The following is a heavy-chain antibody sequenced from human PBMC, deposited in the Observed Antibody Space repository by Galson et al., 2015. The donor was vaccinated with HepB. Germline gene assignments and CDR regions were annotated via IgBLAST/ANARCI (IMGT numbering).Heavy chain of an antibody. CDR3: ARDRGMVRGVIIYYYGMDV. D-gene: IGHD3-10*01. CDR2: IIPILGIA. Sequence: SVKVSCKASGGTFSSYAISWVRQAPGQGLEWMGRIIPILGIANYAQKFQGRVTITADKSTSTAYMELSSLRSEDTAVYYCARDRGMVRGVIIYYYGMDVWGQGTTVTVSS. V-gene: IGHV1-69*04. J-gene: IGHJ6*02. CDR1: GGTFSSYA.